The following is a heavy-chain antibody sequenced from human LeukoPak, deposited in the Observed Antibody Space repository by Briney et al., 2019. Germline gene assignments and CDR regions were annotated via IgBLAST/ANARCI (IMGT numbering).Heavy chain of an antibody. V-gene: IGHV3-21*01. Sequence: GGSLRLSCAASGFSFSSYSMDWVRQAPGKGLEWVSSISSGSTSIYYADSVKGRFTISRDNAKNSLYLQMNSLRAEGTAVYYCARVTGTTAGDHWGQGTLVSVSS. CDR3: ARVTGTTAGDH. CDR2: ISSGSTSI. D-gene: IGHD1-1*01. J-gene: IGHJ5*02. CDR1: GFSFSSYS.